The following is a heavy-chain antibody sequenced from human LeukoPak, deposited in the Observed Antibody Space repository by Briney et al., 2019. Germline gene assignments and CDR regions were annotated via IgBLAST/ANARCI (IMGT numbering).Heavy chain of an antibody. CDR1: VFTFSTYG. D-gene: IGHD5-12*01. Sequence: PGASLRLSCAASVFTFSTYGFHWVRQAPGKGLEWVAVISYDGSNKYYADSVKGRFTISRDNSKNTLYLQMNSLRTEDTAVYYCAKAFAGYSGYDQGALDCRGQGTLVTVSS. V-gene: IGHV3-30*18. CDR2: ISYDGSNK. CDR3: AKAFAGYSGYDQGALDC. J-gene: IGHJ4*02.